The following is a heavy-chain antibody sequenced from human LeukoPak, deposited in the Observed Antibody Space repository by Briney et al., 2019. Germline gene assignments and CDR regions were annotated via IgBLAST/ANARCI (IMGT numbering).Heavy chain of an antibody. CDR2: IRYDGSNK. J-gene: IGHJ4*02. Sequence: PGGSLRLSCAASGFTFSSDGMHWVRQAPGEGREWVAFIRYDGSNKYYADSVKGRFTFSRDNSKNTLYLQMNSLRAEDTAVYYCAKPRSLNIVGGAVDYWGQGTLVTVSS. D-gene: IGHD1-26*01. V-gene: IGHV3-30*02. CDR3: AKPRSLNIVGGAVDY. CDR1: GFTFSSDG.